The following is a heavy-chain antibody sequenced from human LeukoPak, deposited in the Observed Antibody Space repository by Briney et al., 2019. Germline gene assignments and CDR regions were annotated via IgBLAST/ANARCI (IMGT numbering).Heavy chain of an antibody. J-gene: IGHJ4*02. CDR1: GFTVSSNY. V-gene: IGHV3-53*01. D-gene: IGHD6-13*01. CDR3: ARDLAAGGTYPHY. CDR2: IYSDGST. Sequence: GGSLRLSCAASGFTVSSNYMSWVRQAPGKGPEWVSVIYSDGSTYYADSVKGRFTISRDTSKNTLYLQMNSLRTEDTAVYYCARDLAAGGTYPHYWGQGALVSVSS.